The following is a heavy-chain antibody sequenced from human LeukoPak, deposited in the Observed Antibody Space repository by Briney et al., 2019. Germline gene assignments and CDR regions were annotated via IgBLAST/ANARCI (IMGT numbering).Heavy chain of an antibody. Sequence: GGSLRLSCAASGFTFSNYAMSWVRQAPGKGLEWVSSISTGGGSTNYADSVKGRFTISRDNSKNTLYLQMNSLRAEDTAVYYCAKGHYSGSHYYFDYWGQGILVTVSS. CDR2: ISTGGGST. CDR3: AKGHYSGSHYYFDY. J-gene: IGHJ4*02. D-gene: IGHD1-26*01. V-gene: IGHV3-23*01. CDR1: GFTFSNYA.